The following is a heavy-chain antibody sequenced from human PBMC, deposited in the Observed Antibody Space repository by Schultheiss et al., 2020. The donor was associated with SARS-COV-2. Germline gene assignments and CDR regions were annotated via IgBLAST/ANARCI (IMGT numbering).Heavy chain of an antibody. CDR3: ARVYSSSWFGMDV. V-gene: IGHV4-34*01. D-gene: IGHD6-13*01. CDR1: GGSFSGYY. J-gene: IGHJ6*02. Sequence: GSLRLSCAVYGGSFSGYYWSWIRQPPGKGLEWIGYIYYSGSTNYNPSLKSRVTISVDTSKNQFSLKLSSVTAADTAVYYCARVYSSSWFGMDVWGQGTTVTVSS. CDR2: IYYSGST.